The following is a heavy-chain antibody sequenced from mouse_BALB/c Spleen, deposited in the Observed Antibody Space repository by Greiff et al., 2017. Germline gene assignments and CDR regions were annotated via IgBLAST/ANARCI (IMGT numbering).Heavy chain of an antibody. CDR2: IYPGNGDT. V-gene: IGHV1-12*01. Sequence: LQQPGAELVKPGASVKMSCKASGYTFTSYNMHWVKQTPGQGLEWIGAIYPGNGDTSYNQKFKGKATLTADKSSSTAYMQLSSLTSEDSAVYYCARRGPYAMDYWGQGTSVTVSS. CDR1: GYTFTSYN. CDR3: ARRGPYAMDY. J-gene: IGHJ4*01.